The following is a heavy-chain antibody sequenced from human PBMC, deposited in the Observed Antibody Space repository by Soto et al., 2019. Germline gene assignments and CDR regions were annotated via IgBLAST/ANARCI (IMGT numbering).Heavy chain of an antibody. CDR2: ISYDGSNK. D-gene: IGHD3-3*01. CDR3: ANGPRSEEYYDFWSGYDPYYYMDV. V-gene: IGHV3-30*18. J-gene: IGHJ6*03. CDR1: GFTFSSYG. Sequence: GGSLRLSCAASGFTFSSYGMHWVRQAPGKGLEWVAVISYDGSNKYYADSVKGRFTISRDNSKNTLYLQMNSLRAEDTAVYYCANGPRSEEYYDFWSGYDPYYYMDVWGKGTTVTVSS.